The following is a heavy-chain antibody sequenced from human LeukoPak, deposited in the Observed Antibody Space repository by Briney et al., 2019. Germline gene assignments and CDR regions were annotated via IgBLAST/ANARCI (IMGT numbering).Heavy chain of an antibody. V-gene: IGHV1-18*01. CDR3: ARPYYDSSAPPYDY. D-gene: IGHD3-22*01. Sequence: ASVKVSCEASGYTFTSYGISWVRQAPGQGLEWMGWISAYNGNTNYAQKPQGRVTMTTDTSTSTAYMELRSLRSDDTAVYYCARPYYDSSAPPYDYWGQGTLVTVSS. J-gene: IGHJ4*02. CDR2: ISAYNGNT. CDR1: GYTFTSYG.